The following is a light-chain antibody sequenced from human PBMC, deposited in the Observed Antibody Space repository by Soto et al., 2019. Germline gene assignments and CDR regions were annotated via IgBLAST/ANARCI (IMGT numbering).Light chain of an antibody. J-gene: IGLJ3*02. CDR1: SSNLGSNS. V-gene: IGLV1-44*01. Sequence: QSVLTQPPSASGTPGQRVTISCSGSSSNLGSNSVNWYQQVPGTAPKLLISSDNQRPSGVPDRFSGSQSGTSASLAISGLQSEDEADYHRGAWDDSLNGWVFGGGTKLTVL. CDR2: SDN. CDR3: GAWDDSLNGWV.